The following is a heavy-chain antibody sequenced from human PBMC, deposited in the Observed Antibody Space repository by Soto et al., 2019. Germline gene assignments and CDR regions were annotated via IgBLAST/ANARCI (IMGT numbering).Heavy chain of an antibody. Sequence: QVQLVQSGAEVKKPGASVKVSCKASGYTFTTYAMHWVRQAPGQRLEWMGWIDAGNGNTKYSQKFRGRVTITRDTSASTVYMELSSLRSEDTAVYYCAREDRNWFDPWGQGTLVTVSS. CDR2: IDAGNGNT. CDR3: AREDRNWFDP. J-gene: IGHJ5*02. V-gene: IGHV1-3*01. CDR1: GYTFTTYA. D-gene: IGHD2-15*01.